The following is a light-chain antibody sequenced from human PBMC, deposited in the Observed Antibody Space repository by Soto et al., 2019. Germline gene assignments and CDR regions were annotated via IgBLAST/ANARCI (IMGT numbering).Light chain of an antibody. Sequence: EIVLTQSPGTLSLSPGERGTLSCRASQSVSSTYLAWYQQKPGQAPRHLIYGASSRATGIPDRFSGSGSGTYFTLTIIRLEPEDFAVYYCQQYGSSPGTFGQGTKVEIK. CDR2: GAS. CDR1: QSVSSTY. CDR3: QQYGSSPGT. V-gene: IGKV3-20*01. J-gene: IGKJ1*01.